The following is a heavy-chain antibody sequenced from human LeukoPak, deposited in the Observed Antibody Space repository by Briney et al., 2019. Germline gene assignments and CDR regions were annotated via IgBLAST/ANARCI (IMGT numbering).Heavy chain of an antibody. CDR1: GFTFSSYT. D-gene: IGHD6-13*01. CDR2: ISGSSRHK. J-gene: IGHJ4*02. V-gene: IGHV3-21*01. Sequence: GGSLRLSCAASGFTFSSYTMNWVRQAPGKGLEWVSSISGSSRHKYYADSVKGRFTISRDNAKNSLYLQMNSLRAEDTDVYSCARTANFAAGYSLDYSGQGTLVTVSS. CDR3: ARTANFAAGYSLDY.